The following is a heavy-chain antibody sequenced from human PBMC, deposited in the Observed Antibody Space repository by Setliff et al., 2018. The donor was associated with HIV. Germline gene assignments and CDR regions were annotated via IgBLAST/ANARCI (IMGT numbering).Heavy chain of an antibody. Sequence: GASVKVSCKASGYTFSGYYMHWVRQVPGQGLEWMGWINLNSGGTNYAQKFQGWVTMTRDTSIITAYMQLDRLGSDDTAVYYCARGPRGYDSSYYFDYWGQGTLVTVSS. V-gene: IGHV1-2*04. CDR1: GYTFSGYY. CDR3: ARGPRGYDSSYYFDY. J-gene: IGHJ4*02. D-gene: IGHD3-22*01. CDR2: INLNSGGT.